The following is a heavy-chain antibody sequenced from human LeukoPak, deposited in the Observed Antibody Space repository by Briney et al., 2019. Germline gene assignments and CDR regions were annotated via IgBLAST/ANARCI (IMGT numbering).Heavy chain of an antibody. CDR3: ARHLVRGYSYGSFDY. D-gene: IGHD5-18*01. CDR1: GDSISSSSYY. J-gene: IGHJ4*02. V-gene: IGHV4-39*01. Sequence: PSETLSLTCTVSGDSISSSSYYWGWIRQPPGKGLEWIGSIFHSGSTYYNPSLKSRVTISVDTSKNQFSLKLSSVTAADTAVYYCARHLVRGYSYGSFDYWGQGTLVTVSS. CDR2: IFHSGST.